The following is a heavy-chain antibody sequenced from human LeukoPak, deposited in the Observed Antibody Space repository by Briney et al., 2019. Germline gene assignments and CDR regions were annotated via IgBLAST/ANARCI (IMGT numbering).Heavy chain of an antibody. J-gene: IGHJ3*02. D-gene: IGHD6-13*01. CDR1: GYTFTGYY. CDR3: ARLRRPIAAAGRDAFDI. V-gene: IGHV1-2*02. Sequence: ASVKVSCEASGYTFTGYYMHWVRQAPGQGLEWMGWINPNSGGTNYAQKFQGRVTMTRDTSISTAYMELSRLRSDDTAVYYCARLRRPIAAAGRDAFDIWGQGTMVTVSS. CDR2: INPNSGGT.